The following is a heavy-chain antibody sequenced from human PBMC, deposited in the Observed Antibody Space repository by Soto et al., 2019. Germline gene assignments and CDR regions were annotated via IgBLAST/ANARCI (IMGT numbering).Heavy chain of an antibody. CDR2: IYYSGST. CDR1: GGSISSGDYY. D-gene: IGHD3-10*01. CDR3: ARDLAPNGSGTHTFDY. J-gene: IGHJ4*02. Sequence: SETLSLTCAVSGGSISSGDYYWSWIRPPPGKGLEWIGYIYYSGSTYYNPSLKSRVTISVDTSKNQFSLKLSSVTAADTAVYYCARDLAPNGSGTHTFDYWGQGTLVTVSS. V-gene: IGHV4-30-4*01.